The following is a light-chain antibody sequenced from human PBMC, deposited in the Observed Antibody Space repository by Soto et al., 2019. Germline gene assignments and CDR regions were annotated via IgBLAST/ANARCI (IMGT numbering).Light chain of an antibody. CDR1: SSDVGGYNY. J-gene: IGLJ3*02. Sequence: QSALTQPDSVSGSPGQSITISCTGTSSDVGGYNYVSWYQQHPGKAPKLMIYEVSNRPSGVSNRFSGSKSGNTASLTISGLQAEDEADYSFRSFVAGNNYWVFGGGTKLTVL. CDR2: EVS. V-gene: IGLV2-14*01. CDR3: RSFVAGNNYWV.